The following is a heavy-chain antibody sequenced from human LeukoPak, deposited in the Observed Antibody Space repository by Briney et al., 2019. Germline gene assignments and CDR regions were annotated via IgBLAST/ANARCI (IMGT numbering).Heavy chain of an antibody. J-gene: IGHJ4*02. CDR1: GFTFSSYA. D-gene: IGHD2-2*01. CDR2: ISYDGSNK. CDR3: ARDGGGDIVVVPAAMPDY. V-gene: IGHV3-30*04. Sequence: PGGSLRLSCAASGFTFSSYAMHWDRQAPGKGLEWVAVISYDGSNKYYADSVKGRFTISRDNSKNTLYLQMNSLRAEDTAVYYCARDGGGDIVVVPAAMPDYWGQGTLVTVSS.